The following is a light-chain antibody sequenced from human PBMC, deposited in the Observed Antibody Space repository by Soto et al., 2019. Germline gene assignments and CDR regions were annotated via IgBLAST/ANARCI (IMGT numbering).Light chain of an antibody. Sequence: QSVLPQPPSVSGAPGQRVTISCTGSSSNIGAGYYVHWYQQLPGIAPKLLIYTNTNRPSGVPDRFSGSKSGTSASLAITGLQAEDEADYYCQSYDRSLSGLVFGGGTKLTVL. CDR3: QSYDRSLSGLV. CDR1: SSNIGAGYY. V-gene: IGLV1-40*01. J-gene: IGLJ2*01. CDR2: TNT.